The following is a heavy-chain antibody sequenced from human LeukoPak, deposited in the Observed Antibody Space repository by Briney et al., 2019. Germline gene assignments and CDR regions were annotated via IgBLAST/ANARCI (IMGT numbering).Heavy chain of an antibody. CDR1: GYSISSGYY. D-gene: IGHD2-2*01. CDR3: ATETSWKNLY. V-gene: IGHV4-38-2*02. CDR2: IYHSGST. Sequence: SETLSLTCTVSGYSISSGYYWGWIRQPPGKGLEWIGSIYHSGSTYYNPSLKSRVTISVDTSKNQFSLKLSSVTAADTAVYYCATETSWKNLYWGQGTLVTVSS. J-gene: IGHJ4*02.